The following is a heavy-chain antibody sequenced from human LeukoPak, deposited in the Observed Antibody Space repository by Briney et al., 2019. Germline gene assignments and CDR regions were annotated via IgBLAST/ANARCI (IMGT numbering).Heavy chain of an antibody. CDR3: AIRYCSSTSCPIGY. CDR1: GFTFSSYS. V-gene: IGHV3-48*01. J-gene: IGHJ4*02. Sequence: GGSLRLSCAASGFTFSSYSMNWVRQAPGKGLEWVSYISSSSSTIYYADSVKGRFTISRDNAKNSLYLQMNSLRAEDTAVYYCAIRYCSSTSCPIGYWGQGTLVTVSS. CDR2: ISSSSSTI. D-gene: IGHD2-2*01.